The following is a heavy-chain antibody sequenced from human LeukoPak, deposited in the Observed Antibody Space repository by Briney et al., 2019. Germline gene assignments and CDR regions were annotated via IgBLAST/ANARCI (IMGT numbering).Heavy chain of an antibody. CDR3: AHGSIYQLDY. J-gene: IGHJ4*02. CDR1: GFTFSRHS. V-gene: IGHV3-23*01. CDR2: ILGGAGST. D-gene: IGHD2-2*01. Sequence: GGSLRLSCAASGFTFSRHSINWVRQAPGKGLEWVSGILGGAGSTYYADSVKGRFTISRDNSKNTMYLQMNSLRAEDTAVYYCAHGSIYQLDYWGQGTLVTVSS.